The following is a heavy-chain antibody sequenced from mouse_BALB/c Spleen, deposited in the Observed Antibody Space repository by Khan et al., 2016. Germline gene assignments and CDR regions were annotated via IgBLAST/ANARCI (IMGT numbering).Heavy chain of an antibody. CDR3: TGEGVRRRCYTMDY. J-gene: IGHJ4*01. Sequence: QVQLQQPGAELVRPGASVKLSCKASGYTFTSYWINWVRQRPGQGLEWIGNIYPSDRYTNYNQKFKDKATLTVDKSSNTAYMQLSSPTSDDSAVSFYTGEGVRRRCYTMDYWGQGTSVTVSA. V-gene: IGHV1-69*02. CDR2: IYPSDRYT. CDR1: GYTFTSYW. D-gene: IGHD2-14*01.